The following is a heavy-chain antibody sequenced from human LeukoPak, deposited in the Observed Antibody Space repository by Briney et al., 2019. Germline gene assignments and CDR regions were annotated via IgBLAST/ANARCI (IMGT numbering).Heavy chain of an antibody. CDR1: GYNFTSYG. CDR2: ISAYNGNT. V-gene: IGHV1-18*01. CDR3: ARDWGRATVAHFDY. Sequence: ASVKVFCRASGYNFTSYGISWVRQAPGQGLEGMGWISAYNGNTNYAQKLQGRVTMTTDTSTSTAYMELRSLRSDDTAVYYCARDWGRATVAHFDYWGQGTLVTVSS. J-gene: IGHJ4*02. D-gene: IGHD4-23*01.